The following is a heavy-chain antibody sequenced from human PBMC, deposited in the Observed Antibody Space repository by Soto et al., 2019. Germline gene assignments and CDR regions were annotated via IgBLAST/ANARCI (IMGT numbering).Heavy chain of an antibody. V-gene: IGHV4-30-4*01. Sequence: SETLSLTCIVSGGAISSGDYYWNWIRQPPGKGLEWIGYIYYSGSTYYNPSLKSRVTISVDTSKNQFSLKVSSVTAADTAVYYGASDRGGWSHGFRTYYFDHWGQGTLVTASS. CDR3: ASDRGGWSHGFRTYYFDH. CDR2: IYYSGST. J-gene: IGHJ4*02. CDR1: GGAISSGDYY. D-gene: IGHD3-3*01.